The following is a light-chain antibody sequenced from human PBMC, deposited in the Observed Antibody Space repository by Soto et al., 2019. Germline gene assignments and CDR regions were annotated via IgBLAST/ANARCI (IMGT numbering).Light chain of an antibody. Sequence: QSVLTQPPSVSGAPGQRVTISCTGSSSNNGAGYDVHWYQQLPGTAPKLLIYGNSNRPSGVPDRFSGSKSGTSASLAITGLQAEDEADYYCQSYDSSLSVVFGGGTKVTV. J-gene: IGLJ2*01. CDR1: SSNNGAGYD. CDR2: GNS. CDR3: QSYDSSLSVV. V-gene: IGLV1-40*01.